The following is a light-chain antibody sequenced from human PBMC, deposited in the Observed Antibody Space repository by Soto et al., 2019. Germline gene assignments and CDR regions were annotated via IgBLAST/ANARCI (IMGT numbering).Light chain of an antibody. V-gene: IGLV2-14*01. Sequence: QSALTQPASVSGSPGQSITISCTGTSSDVGGYNYVSWYQQHPGTAPKLMIYEVSNRPSGLSNRFPGSKSGNTASLTISGLQAEDEADYYCSSYTSSSSLYVFGTGTKLTVL. J-gene: IGLJ1*01. CDR1: SSDVGGYNY. CDR2: EVS. CDR3: SSYTSSSSLYV.